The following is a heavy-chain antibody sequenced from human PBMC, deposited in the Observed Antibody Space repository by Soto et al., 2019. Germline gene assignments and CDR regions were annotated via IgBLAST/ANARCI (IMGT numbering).Heavy chain of an antibody. CDR1: GDSVSSSTSS. Sequence: SQTLALPCAVSGDSVSSSTSSCNCIRQSPSRGLEWLGRTYFRSNWYNDYAVSVKSRIIINPDTSNNQFSLQLNSVTPEDTAVYFCAKGDNLGPKTGYAFDPWGQGIMVTVSS. V-gene: IGHV6-1*01. J-gene: IGHJ5*02. CDR2: TYFRSNWYN. D-gene: IGHD5-12*01. CDR3: AKGDNLGPKTGYAFDP.